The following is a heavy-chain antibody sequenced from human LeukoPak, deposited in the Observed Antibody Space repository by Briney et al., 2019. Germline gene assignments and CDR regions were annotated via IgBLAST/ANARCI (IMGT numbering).Heavy chain of an antibody. CDR3: ARHLKGNWELDY. CDR1: GGSIRTYY. J-gene: IGHJ4*02. Sequence: PPESLSLTCIVSGGSIRTYYSSWIRQPPGKGLEWIGYTYYSGSTNYNPSLKSRVSISVDTSKSQFSLKLSSVTAADTAIYYCARHLKGNWELDYWGQGTQVAVSS. V-gene: IGHV4-59*08. D-gene: IGHD7-27*01. CDR2: TYYSGST.